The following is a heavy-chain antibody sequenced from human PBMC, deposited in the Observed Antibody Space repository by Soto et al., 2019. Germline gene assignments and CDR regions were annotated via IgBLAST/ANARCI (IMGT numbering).Heavy chain of an antibody. CDR1: GFTFSTYA. D-gene: IGHD6-6*01. J-gene: IGHJ4*02. CDR3: AKDGAYSSSSLYYFDY. Sequence: EVQLLESGGGLVQPGGSLRLSCAASGFTFSTYAMNWVRQAPGKGLEWVSAISGSGDRTYYADSVRGRFTISKDSSKNTLYLQMNSLRAADTAVYYCAKDGAYSSSSLYYFDYWGQGTLVTVSS. CDR2: ISGSGDRT. V-gene: IGHV3-23*01.